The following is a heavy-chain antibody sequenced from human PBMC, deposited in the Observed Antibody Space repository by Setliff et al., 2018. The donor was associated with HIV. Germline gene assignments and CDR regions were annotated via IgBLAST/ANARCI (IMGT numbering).Heavy chain of an antibody. V-gene: IGHV4-4*02. Sequence: SETLSLTCAVSGASISSNNWWTWVRQPPGRGLEWIGEIHYSGSTNYNPSLKSRVTISVDKSRSQFSLKVNSVTAADTAVYYCARGRTYYDFWSGQDYYYYMDVWGKGTTVTVSS. D-gene: IGHD3-3*01. CDR1: GASISSNNW. J-gene: IGHJ6*03. CDR2: IHYSGST. CDR3: ARGRTYYDFWSGQDYYYYMDV.